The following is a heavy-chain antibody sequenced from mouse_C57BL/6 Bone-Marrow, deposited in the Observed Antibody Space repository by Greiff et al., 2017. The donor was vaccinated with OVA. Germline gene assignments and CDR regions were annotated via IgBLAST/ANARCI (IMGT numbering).Heavy chain of an antibody. D-gene: IGHD2-2*01. CDR2: ISSGGSYT. CDR1: GFTFSSYG. V-gene: IGHV5-6*02. CDR3: ARRGIHLYGYGFDY. J-gene: IGHJ2*01. Sequence: DVMLVESGGDLVKPGGSLKLSCAASGFTFSSYGMSWVRQTPDKRLEWVATISSGGSYTYYPASVKGRFTISRDNAKKALYLKMSSLKSEDTARYYWARRGIHLYGYGFDYWGQGTTLTVSS.